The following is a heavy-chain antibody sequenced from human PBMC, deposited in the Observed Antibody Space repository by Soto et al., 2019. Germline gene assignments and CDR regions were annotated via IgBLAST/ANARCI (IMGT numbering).Heavy chain of an antibody. J-gene: IGHJ5*02. D-gene: IGHD5-12*01. CDR2: IYYSGST. Sequence: SETLSLTCTVSGGSISSGGYYWSWIRQHPGKGLEWIGYIYYSGSTYYNPSLKSRVTISVDTSENQFSLKLSSVTAADTAVYYCARETDSGYDLYNWFDPWGQGTLVTVSS. CDR3: ARETDSGYDLYNWFDP. CDR1: GGSISSGGYY. V-gene: IGHV4-31*03.